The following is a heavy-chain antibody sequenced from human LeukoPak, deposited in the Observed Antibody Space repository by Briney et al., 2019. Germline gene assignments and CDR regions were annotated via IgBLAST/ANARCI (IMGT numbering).Heavy chain of an antibody. CDR1: GDSISNYY. J-gene: IGHJ4*02. CDR3: ARINEFDNYFDY. Sequence: PSETLSLTCTVSGDSISNYYWSWIRQPAGKGLEWIGRIYTSGSTNYNPSLKSRVTMSVDTSKNQFPLKLSSVTAADTAVYYCARINEFDNYFDYWGQGTLVTVSS. D-gene: IGHD3-10*01. CDR2: IYTSGST. V-gene: IGHV4-4*07.